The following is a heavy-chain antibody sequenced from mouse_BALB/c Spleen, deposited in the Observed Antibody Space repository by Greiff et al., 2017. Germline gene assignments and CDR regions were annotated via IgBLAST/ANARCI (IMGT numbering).Heavy chain of an antibody. V-gene: IGHV5-15*02. D-gene: IGHD4-1*01. CDR3: ASDTGTGFAY. CDR1: GFTFSDYG. J-gene: IGHJ3*01. CDR2: ISNLAFSI. Sequence: EVKLVESGGGLVQPGGSRKLSCAASGFTFSDYGMAWVRQAPGKGPEWVAFISNLAFSIYYADTVTGRFTISSENAKNTLYLEMSSLRSEDTAMYYCASDTGTGFAYWGQGTLVTVSA.